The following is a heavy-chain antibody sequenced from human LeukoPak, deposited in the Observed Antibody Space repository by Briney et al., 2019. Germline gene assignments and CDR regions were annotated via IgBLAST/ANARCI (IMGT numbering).Heavy chain of an antibody. CDR1: GASINSYY. J-gene: IGHJ4*02. Sequence: PSETLSLTCTVSGASINSYYWSWIRQPAGKGLEWIGRIYTSGSTNYNPSLKSRVTMSVDTSKNQFSLKLSSVTAADTAVYYCARGYDYVWRSYRSGYFDYWGQGTLVTVSS. D-gene: IGHD3-16*02. V-gene: IGHV4-4*07. CDR2: IYTSGST. CDR3: ARGYDYVWRSYRSGYFDY.